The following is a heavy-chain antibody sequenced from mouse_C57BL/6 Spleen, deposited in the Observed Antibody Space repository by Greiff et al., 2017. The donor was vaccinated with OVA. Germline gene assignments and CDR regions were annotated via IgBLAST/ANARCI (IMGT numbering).Heavy chain of an antibody. V-gene: IGHV1-62-2*01. CDR3: ARHERGYRSMYYFDY. CDR1: GYTFTEYT. D-gene: IGHD2-14*01. J-gene: IGHJ2*01. Sequence: QVHVKQSGAELVKPGASVKLSCKASGYTFTEYTIHWVKQRSGQGLEWIGWFYPGSGSIKYNEKFKDKATLTADKSSSTVYMELSRLTSEDSAVYFCARHERGYRSMYYFDYWGQGTTLTVSS. CDR2: FYPGSGSI.